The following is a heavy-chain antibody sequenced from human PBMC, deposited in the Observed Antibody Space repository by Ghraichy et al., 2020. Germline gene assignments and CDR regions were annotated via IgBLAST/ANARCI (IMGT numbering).Heavy chain of an antibody. V-gene: IGHV4-61*01. D-gene: IGHD2-15*01. CDR3: ARATTPNYYSYYGVDV. J-gene: IGHJ6*02. CDR1: GGSVSSGSYF. Sequence: SETLSLTCAVSGGSVSSGSYFWNWIRQTPGQGLEWIGYIYYRGSAHYNPSLKSRVTISVDTSKNQFSLKLSSVTAADSAVYYCARATTPNYYSYYGVDVWGQGTTVTVPS. CDR2: IYYRGSA.